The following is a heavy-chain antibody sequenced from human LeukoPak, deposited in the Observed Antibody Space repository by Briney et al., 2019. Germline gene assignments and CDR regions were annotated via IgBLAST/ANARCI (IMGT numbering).Heavy chain of an antibody. CDR3: ARRHGSWFGETRDAFDI. CDR2: IYPGDSDT. V-gene: IGHV5-51*01. CDR1: GYSFTSYW. J-gene: IGHJ3*02. Sequence: GESLKISCKGSGYSFTSYWIGWVRQMPGKGLEWMGIIYPGDSDTRYSPSFQGQVTISADKSISTAYLQWSSLKASDTAMYYCARRHGSWFGETRDAFDIWGQGTMVTVSS. D-gene: IGHD3-10*01.